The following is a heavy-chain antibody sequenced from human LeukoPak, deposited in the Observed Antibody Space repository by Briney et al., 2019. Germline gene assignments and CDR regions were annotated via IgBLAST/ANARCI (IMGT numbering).Heavy chain of an antibody. CDR3: AKSGGAGLPVAGGLGYYGMDV. D-gene: IGHD2-2*01. J-gene: IGHJ6*02. Sequence: AVSLSLSCAASGFTFSSYAMSRLGQAPGKGLKGVAVLSSDGSKKNYTESARGRFTISRDNSKNTRYLQMNSLRAEDTAVYFCAKSGGAGLPVAGGLGYYGMDVWGQGTTVTVSS. CDR1: GFTFSSYA. V-gene: IGHV3-30*18. CDR2: LSSDGSKK.